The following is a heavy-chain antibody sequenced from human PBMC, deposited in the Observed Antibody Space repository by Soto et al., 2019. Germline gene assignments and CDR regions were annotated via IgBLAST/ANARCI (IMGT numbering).Heavy chain of an antibody. CDR3: ARAGFSYGHLLF. D-gene: IGHD3-10*01. V-gene: IGHV4-30-4*01. CDR1: GGPIKTGDYC. CDR2: VFYSGAT. J-gene: IGHJ4*02. Sequence: SETLSPTCNVSGGPIKTGDYCWNWIRQPPGKGLEWIGYVFYSGATNYSPSLKSRAAISMDTSKNQFSLSLTSVTAADTAVYYCARAGFSYGHLLFWGQGIRVTVSS.